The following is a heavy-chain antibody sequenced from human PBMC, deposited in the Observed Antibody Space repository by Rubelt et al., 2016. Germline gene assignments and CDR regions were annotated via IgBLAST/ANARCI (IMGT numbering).Heavy chain of an antibody. Sequence: RGKGLEWVSAISGSGSSTYYADSVKGRFTISRDNTNNSLYLQMNSLRAEDTAVYYCARDYYDSSGYYCDAFDIWGQGTMVTVSS. V-gene: IGHV3-21*01. J-gene: IGHJ3*02. CDR2: ISGSGSST. CDR3: ARDYYDSSGYYCDAFDI. D-gene: IGHD3-22*01.